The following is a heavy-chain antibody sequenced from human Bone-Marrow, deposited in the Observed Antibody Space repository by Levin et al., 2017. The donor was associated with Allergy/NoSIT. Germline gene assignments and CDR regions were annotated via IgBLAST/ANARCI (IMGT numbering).Heavy chain of an antibody. V-gene: IGHV4-34*01. D-gene: IGHD2/OR15-2a*01. Sequence: SWSWIRQSPGKGLEWIGDINHSGGTNYSPSLKSRVVMSLDMSKNQFSLNLSSVTAADTAVYFCVRGRLTLFVKNWFDPWGQGTPVTVSS. CDR2: INHSGGT. CDR3: VRGRLTLFVKNWFDP. CDR1: S. J-gene: IGHJ5*02.